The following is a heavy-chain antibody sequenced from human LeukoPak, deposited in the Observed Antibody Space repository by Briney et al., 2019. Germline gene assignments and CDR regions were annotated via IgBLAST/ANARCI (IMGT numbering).Heavy chain of an antibody. CDR3: ARGWGPAYCGGDCHRHFDN. Sequence: SETLSLTCAVSGGSISSGGYSWNWIRQPPGKGLEWIGYIYNSGSTAYNPSLRSRVTMSVDTSKNQFSLKLTSVTAADTAVYYCARGWGPAYCGGDCHRHFDNWGQGTLVTVSA. V-gene: IGHV4-30-4*07. D-gene: IGHD2-21*02. CDR1: GGSISSGGYS. J-gene: IGHJ4*02. CDR2: IYNSGST.